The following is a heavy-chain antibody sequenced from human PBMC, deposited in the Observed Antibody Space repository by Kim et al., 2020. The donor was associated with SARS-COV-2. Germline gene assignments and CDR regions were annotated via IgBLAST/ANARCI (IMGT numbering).Heavy chain of an antibody. CDR2: IYSGGST. J-gene: IGHJ6*02. D-gene: IGHD3-3*01. Sequence: GGSLRLSCSASGFTVSSDYMIWVRQGPGKGLEWVSLIYSGGSTYYEDSMKGRFTISRDNSKNTLYLQMNSVRVEDTAVYYCGRWSYDYLGMDVWGQGTTVIVSS. V-gene: IGHV3-66*01. CDR3: GRWSYDYLGMDV. CDR1: GFTVSSDY.